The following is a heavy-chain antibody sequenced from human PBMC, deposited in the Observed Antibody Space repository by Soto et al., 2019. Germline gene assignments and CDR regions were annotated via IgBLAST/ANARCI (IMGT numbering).Heavy chain of an antibody. CDR3: ARDGGWSFDF. CDR1: GDSVSSVSAA. Sequence: SQTLSLTCAISGDSVSSVSAAWNWVRQSPSRGFEWLGRTYYRSKWYYDSFTSGAIIEPDTSRNQFSLQLNSVTPEDSAVYYCARDGGWSFDFWGQGTLVTVSS. V-gene: IGHV6-1*01. D-gene: IGHD6-19*01. CDR2: TYYRSKWYY. J-gene: IGHJ4*02.